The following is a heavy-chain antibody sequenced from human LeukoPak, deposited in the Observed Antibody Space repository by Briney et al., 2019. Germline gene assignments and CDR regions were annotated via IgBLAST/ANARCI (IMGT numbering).Heavy chain of an antibody. J-gene: IGHJ3*02. V-gene: IGHV7-4-1*02. Sequence: ASVKVSCKASGYTFTSYAMNWVRQAPGQGLEWMEWINTNTGNPTYAQGFTGRFVFSLDTSVSTAYLQISSLKAEDTAVYYCARFVVVVAATPFYAFDIWGQGTMVTVSS. CDR1: GYTFTSYA. CDR2: INTNTGNP. D-gene: IGHD2-15*01. CDR3: ARFVVVVAATPFYAFDI.